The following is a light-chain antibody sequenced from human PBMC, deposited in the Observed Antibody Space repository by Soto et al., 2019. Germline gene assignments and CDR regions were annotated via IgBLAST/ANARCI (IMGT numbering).Light chain of an antibody. CDR3: QSYDSTLKTYV. V-gene: IGLV1-40*01. CDR1: GANIGAGYD. J-gene: IGLJ1*01. Sequence: QSALTQPPSVSGAPGQSVTLSCAGVGANIGAGYDFHWYQHIPGTAPKLLIYINTNRPSGVPDRFSGSRSGPSASLAITGLQAQDEAVYFCQSYDSTLKTYVFGSGTKVNV. CDR2: INT.